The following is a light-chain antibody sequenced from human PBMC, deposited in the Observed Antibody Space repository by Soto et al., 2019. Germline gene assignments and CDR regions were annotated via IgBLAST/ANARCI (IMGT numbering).Light chain of an antibody. CDR1: QSVSSSY. Sequence: LSLSPVGRATLSCRASQSVSSSYLAWYQQKPGQAPRLLIYGASSRATGIPDRFSGSGSGTDFTLTVSRLESEDFAVYYCQQYSVSPWTFGQGTRLEIK. J-gene: IGKJ5*01. CDR3: QQYSVSPWT. V-gene: IGKV3-20*01. CDR2: GAS.